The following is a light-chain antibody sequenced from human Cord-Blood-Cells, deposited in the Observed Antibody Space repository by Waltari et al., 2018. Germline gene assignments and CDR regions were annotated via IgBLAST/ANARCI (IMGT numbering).Light chain of an antibody. CDR1: KLGDQY. Sequence: SYELTQPPSVSVSPGQTASITCSGDKLGDQYACWYQQKPGQSPVLVIYQDSKRLSGIPERLSGSNSGNTATLTISGTQAMDEADYYCQAWDSSTVVFGGGTKLTVL. V-gene: IGLV3-1*01. CDR3: QAWDSSTVV. CDR2: QDS. J-gene: IGLJ2*01.